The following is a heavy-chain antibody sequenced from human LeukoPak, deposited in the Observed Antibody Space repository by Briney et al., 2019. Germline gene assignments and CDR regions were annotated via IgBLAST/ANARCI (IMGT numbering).Heavy chain of an antibody. D-gene: IGHD5-12*01. CDR2: INHSGST. Sequence: PSETLSLTCAVYGGSFSGYYWSWIRQPPGKGLEWIGEINHSGSTNYNPSLKSRVTISLDTSKNQFPLKLTSVTAADTAVYYCARYDSGYATWGQGTLVTVSS. CDR3: ARYDSGYAT. V-gene: IGHV4-34*01. J-gene: IGHJ4*02. CDR1: GGSFSGYY.